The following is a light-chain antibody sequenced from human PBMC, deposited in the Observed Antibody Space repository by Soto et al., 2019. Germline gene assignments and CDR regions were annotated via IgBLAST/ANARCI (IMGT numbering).Light chain of an antibody. CDR1: SSNIANNY. CDR2: DND. Sequence: QSVLTQPPSVSAAPGQKVTISCSGSSSNIANNYVAWYQKLPGTAPKLLIYDNDNRPSGIPDRFSGPKSGTSATLGIAGLQTGDEADYYCGTWDTSLSAVVFGGGTKLTVL. CDR3: GTWDTSLSAVV. J-gene: IGLJ2*01. V-gene: IGLV1-51*01.